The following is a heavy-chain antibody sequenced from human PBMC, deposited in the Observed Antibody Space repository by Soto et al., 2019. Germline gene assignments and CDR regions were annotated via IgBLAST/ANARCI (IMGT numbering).Heavy chain of an antibody. CDR2: ISYDGSNK. J-gene: IGHJ4*02. CDR3: ARGEGFGAPFDY. Sequence: QVQLVESGGGVVQPGRSLRLSCAASGFTFSSYAMHWVRQAPGKGLEWVAVISYDGSNKYYADSVKGRFTISRDNSKNTLYRQMNSLRAEDTAVYYCARGEGFGAPFDYWGQGTLVTVSS. D-gene: IGHD3-10*01. CDR1: GFTFSSYA. V-gene: IGHV3-30-3*01.